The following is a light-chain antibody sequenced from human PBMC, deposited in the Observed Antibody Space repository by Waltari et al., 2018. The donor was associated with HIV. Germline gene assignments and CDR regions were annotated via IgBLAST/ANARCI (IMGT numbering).Light chain of an antibody. V-gene: IGLV3-25*03. J-gene: IGLJ2*01. Sequence: SYELAQPFSVSVSPGQTAAITCFGDALANQYTNWYQQKPGQSPVLVICKDNERPSGVPDRFSGSIDSSSNSASLTISGLRSEDEADYYCQTYDDSGVVFGGGTKLTVL. CDR2: KDN. CDR3: QTYDDSGVV. CDR1: ALANQY.